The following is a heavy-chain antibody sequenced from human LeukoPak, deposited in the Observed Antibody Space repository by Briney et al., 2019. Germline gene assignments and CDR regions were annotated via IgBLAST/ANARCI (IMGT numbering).Heavy chain of an antibody. CDR3: AKAGDSSGYYQSDY. Sequence: QTGGSLRLSCAASGFTFSSYSMNWVRQAPGKGLEWVSAISGSGGSTYYADSVKGRFTISRDNSKNTLYLQMNSLRAEDTAVYYCAKAGDSSGYYQSDYWGQGTLVTVSS. V-gene: IGHV3-23*01. CDR2: ISGSGGST. D-gene: IGHD3-22*01. J-gene: IGHJ4*02. CDR1: GFTFSSYS.